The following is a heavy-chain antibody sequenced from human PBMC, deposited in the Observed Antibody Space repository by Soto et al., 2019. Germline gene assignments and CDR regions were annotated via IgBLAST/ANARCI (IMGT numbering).Heavy chain of an antibody. J-gene: IGHJ6*02. CDR2: INSDGSTT. CDR1: GFTFSSYW. CDR3: ARGNAYYYGVDV. D-gene: IGHD2-8*01. V-gene: IGHV3-74*01. Sequence: PGGSLRLSCAASGFTFSSYWMHWVRQAPGKGLVWVSRINSDGSTTSYADSVKGRFTISRDNAKNTVFLQMSSLRAEDTAVYYCARGNAYYYGVDVWGQGTTVTVSS.